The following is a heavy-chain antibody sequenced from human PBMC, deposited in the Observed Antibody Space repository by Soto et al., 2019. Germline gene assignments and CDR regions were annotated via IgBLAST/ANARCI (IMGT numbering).Heavy chain of an antibody. CDR3: ATEGLWNDVY. J-gene: IGHJ4*02. Sequence: GASVKVSCKASGGTFSSYAISWVRQAPGQGLEWMGGIIPIFGTANYAQKLQGRVTMTTDTSTSTAYMELRSLISGDTAVYYCATEGLWNDVYWGQGTLVTVSS. CDR2: IIPIFGTA. D-gene: IGHD1-1*01. V-gene: IGHV1-69*05. CDR1: GGTFSSYA.